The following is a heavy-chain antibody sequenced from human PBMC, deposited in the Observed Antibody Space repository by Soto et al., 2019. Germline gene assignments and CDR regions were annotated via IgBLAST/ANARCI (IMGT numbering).Heavy chain of an antibody. Sequence: GGSLRLSCAASGFTFSSYGMHWVRQAPGKGLEWVAVISYDGSNKYYADSVKGRFTISRDISKNTLYLQLNSLRAEDTVVYYCAKVEYGSSPYYFDYWGQGTLVTVSS. J-gene: IGHJ4*02. V-gene: IGHV3-30*18. D-gene: IGHD6-6*01. CDR3: AKVEYGSSPYYFDY. CDR1: GFTFSSYG. CDR2: ISYDGSNK.